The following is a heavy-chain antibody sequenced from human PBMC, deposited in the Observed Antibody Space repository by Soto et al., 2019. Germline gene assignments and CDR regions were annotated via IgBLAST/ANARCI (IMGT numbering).Heavy chain of an antibody. J-gene: IGHJ2*01. CDR3: ARVDGPNRSDWYFDL. CDR1: GGSISSYY. Sequence: SETLSLTCTVSGGSISSYYWSWIRQPPGKGLEWIGYIYYSGSTNYNPSLKSRVTISVDTSKNQFSLKLSSVTAADTAVYYCARVDGPNRSDWYFDLWGRGTLVTVSS. V-gene: IGHV4-59*01. CDR2: IYYSGST.